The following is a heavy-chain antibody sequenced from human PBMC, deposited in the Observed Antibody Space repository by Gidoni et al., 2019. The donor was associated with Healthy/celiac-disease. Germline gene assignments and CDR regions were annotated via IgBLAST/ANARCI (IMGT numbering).Heavy chain of an antibody. CDR3: ARGVGGQGYCDY. CDR1: GFTFSSYG. CDR2: IWYDGSNK. Sequence: QVQPVESGCGVVQPGSSLRRSCAASGFTFSSYGMHWFRQAPGKGLEWVAVIWYDGSNKYYADSVKGRFTIARDKSKNTLYLQMNSLRAEDTAVYYCARGVGGQGYCDYWGQGTLVTVSS. D-gene: IGHD2-15*01. J-gene: IGHJ4*02. V-gene: IGHV3-33*01.